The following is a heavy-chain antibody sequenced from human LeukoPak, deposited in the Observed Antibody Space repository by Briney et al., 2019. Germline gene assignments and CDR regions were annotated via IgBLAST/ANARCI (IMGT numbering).Heavy chain of an antibody. CDR1: GYTFTGYY. Sequence: ASVKVSCKASGYTFTGYYMHWVRQAPGQGLEWMGWINPNSGGTNYAQKFQGRVTMTRDTSISTAYMGLSRLRSDDTAVYYCSRSPVEWFYDYWGQGTLVTVYS. CDR2: INPNSGGT. J-gene: IGHJ4*02. D-gene: IGHD3-3*01. V-gene: IGHV1-2*02. CDR3: SRSPVEWFYDY.